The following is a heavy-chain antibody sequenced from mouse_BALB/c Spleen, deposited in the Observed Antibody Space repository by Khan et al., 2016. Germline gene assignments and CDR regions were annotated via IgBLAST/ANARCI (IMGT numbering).Heavy chain of an antibody. V-gene: IGHV14-3*02. D-gene: IGHD2-4*01. CDR1: GFNIKDTY. CDR3: ARSPYDDDVWFAY. J-gene: IGHJ3*01. Sequence: EVQLQESGAELVKPGASVKLSCTASGFNIKDTYMHWVKQRPEQGLEWIGRIDPANGNTKYDPKFQGKATITADTSSNTAYLQLSSLTSEDTAVYYCARSPYDDDVWFAYWGQGTLVTVSA. CDR2: IDPANGNT.